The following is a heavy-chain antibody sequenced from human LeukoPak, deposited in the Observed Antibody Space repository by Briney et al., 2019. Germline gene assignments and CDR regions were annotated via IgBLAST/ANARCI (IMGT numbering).Heavy chain of an antibody. Sequence: SETLSLTCTVSGGSISSYYWSWIRQPPGKGLEWIGYIYYSGSTNYNPSLKSRVTISVDTSKNQFSLKLSSVTAADTAMYYCARQKVRFLEYAYYYYYMDVWGKGTTVTVSS. J-gene: IGHJ6*03. CDR3: ARQKVRFLEYAYYYYYMDV. CDR1: GGSISSYY. D-gene: IGHD3-3*01. V-gene: IGHV4-59*01. CDR2: IYYSGST.